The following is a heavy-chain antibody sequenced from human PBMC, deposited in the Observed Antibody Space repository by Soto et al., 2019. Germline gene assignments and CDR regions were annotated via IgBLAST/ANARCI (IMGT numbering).Heavy chain of an antibody. CDR1: GDSISNSTYY. CDR2: IFSTGTT. CDR3: ARHDYGDGFSY. Sequence: SETLSLTCTVSGDSISNSTYYWGWIRRPPGKGLEWIATIFSTGTTHYNPSLRSRVTISVDTSRNQFSLTVRSVTAADTASYYCARHDYGDGFSYWGQGSQVTVSS. D-gene: IGHD4-17*01. V-gene: IGHV4-39*01. J-gene: IGHJ4*02.